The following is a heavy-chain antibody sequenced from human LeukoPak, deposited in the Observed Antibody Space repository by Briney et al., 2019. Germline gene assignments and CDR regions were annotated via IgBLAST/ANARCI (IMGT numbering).Heavy chain of an antibody. CDR1: AGSIRSSSFF. V-gene: IGHV4-39*01. J-gene: IGHJ4*02. Sequence: KPSETLSLTCTVSAGSIRSSSFFWDWIRQPPGKGLEWIGSIYYSGSTYYNPSLKSRVTMSIDTSKNQFSLNLSSVTAADTAVYYCATGDVVVPTAAQGPLDYWGQGTLVTVSS. D-gene: IGHD2-2*01. CDR2: IYYSGST. CDR3: ATGDVVVPTAAQGPLDY.